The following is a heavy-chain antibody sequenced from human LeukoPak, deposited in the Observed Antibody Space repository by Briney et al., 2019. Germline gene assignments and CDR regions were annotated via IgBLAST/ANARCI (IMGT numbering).Heavy chain of an antibody. D-gene: IGHD1-26*01. J-gene: IGHJ6*02. Sequence: PSETLSLTCTVSGDSISNYYWNWIRQPPGKALEWIGYLSDTGSKNYNPSLKRRVTISADTPKKQLSLKVRSVTAADTAVYYCVGAWGETRYYYYGLDVWGQGTTVTVSS. CDR2: LSDTGSK. CDR1: GDSISNYY. V-gene: IGHV4-59*01. CDR3: VGAWGETRYYYYGLDV.